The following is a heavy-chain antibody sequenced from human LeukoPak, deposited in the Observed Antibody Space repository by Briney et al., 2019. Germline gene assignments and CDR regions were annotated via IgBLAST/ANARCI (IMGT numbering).Heavy chain of an antibody. J-gene: IGHJ4*02. D-gene: IGHD1-1*01. Sequence: GRSLRLSCAASGFTFSTYALHWVRQAPGKGLEWVSVISYDGSNKYYADSMKGRFTISRDNSRTTLFLQMNSLRPEDMAVYYCAREQSSSNCVDYWGQGTLVTVSS. CDR2: ISYDGSNK. CDR1: GFTFSTYA. V-gene: IGHV3-30-3*01. CDR3: AREQSSSNCVDY.